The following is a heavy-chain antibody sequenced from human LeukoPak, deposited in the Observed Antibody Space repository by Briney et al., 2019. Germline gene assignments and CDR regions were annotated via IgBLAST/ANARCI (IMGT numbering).Heavy chain of an antibody. Sequence: PSETLSLTCTVSGGSFSSYYWSWIRQPAGKGLEWIGRIYTSGSTSYNSSLKSRVTMSVDTSKNQFSLKLSSVTAADTAVYYCARDVGGYNYGYSPDYWGQGTLVSVSS. CDR2: IYTSGST. D-gene: IGHD5-18*01. CDR1: GGSFSSYY. V-gene: IGHV4-4*07. J-gene: IGHJ4*02. CDR3: ARDVGGYNYGYSPDY.